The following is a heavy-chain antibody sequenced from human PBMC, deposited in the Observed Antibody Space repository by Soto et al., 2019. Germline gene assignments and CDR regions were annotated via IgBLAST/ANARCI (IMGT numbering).Heavy chain of an antibody. D-gene: IGHD3-16*01. CDR1: GGSVSSGSYY. V-gene: IGHV4-61*01. Sequence: SETLSLTCTVSGGSVSSGSYYWSWIRQPPGKGLEWIGYIYYSGSTNYNPSLKSRVTISVDTSKNQFSLKLSSVTAADTAVYYCASSGGFDYWGQGTLVTVS. CDR3: ASSGGFDY. CDR2: IYYSGST. J-gene: IGHJ4*02.